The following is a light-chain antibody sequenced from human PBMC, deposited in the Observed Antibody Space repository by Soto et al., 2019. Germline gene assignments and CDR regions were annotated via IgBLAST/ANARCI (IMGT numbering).Light chain of an antibody. CDR2: GAS. Sequence: EIVLAQSPGTLSLSPGERATLSCRASQSVSRNYLAWYQQKPGQAPWLLIYGASNRAGDVPDRFSGSGSGSDFTLTISRLEPEDFAVYYCQQYGSSPRTVGQGTKVEIK. V-gene: IGKV3-20*01. J-gene: IGKJ1*01. CDR1: QSVSRNY. CDR3: QQYGSSPRT.